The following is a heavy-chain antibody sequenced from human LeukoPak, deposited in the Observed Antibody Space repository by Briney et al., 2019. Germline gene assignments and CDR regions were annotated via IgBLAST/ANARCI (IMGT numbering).Heavy chain of an antibody. V-gene: IGHV3-48*01. D-gene: IGHD4/OR15-4a*01. J-gene: IGHJ6*03. Sequence: SGGSLRLSCAASGFTFSSYSMNWVRQAPGKGLEWVSYISSSSSTIYYADSVKGRFTISRDNAKNSLYLQMNSLRAEDTAVYYCARDRGDQGAYYYYYMDVWGKGTTVTVSS. CDR1: GFTFSSYS. CDR3: ARDRGDQGAYYYYYMDV. CDR2: ISSSSSTI.